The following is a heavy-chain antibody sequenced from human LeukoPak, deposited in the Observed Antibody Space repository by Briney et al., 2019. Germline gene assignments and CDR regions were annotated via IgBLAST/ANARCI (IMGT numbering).Heavy chain of an antibody. Sequence: AGGSLRLSCAASGFTFSSYSMNWVRQAPGKGLEWVSSISSSSSYIDYAVSVKGRFTISRDNAKNSLYLQMNSLRAEDTAVYYCAREGQDIVVVVAAPDAFDIWGQGTMVTVSS. CDR1: GFTFSSYS. D-gene: IGHD2-15*01. J-gene: IGHJ3*02. CDR2: ISSSSSYI. V-gene: IGHV3-21*01. CDR3: AREGQDIVVVVAAPDAFDI.